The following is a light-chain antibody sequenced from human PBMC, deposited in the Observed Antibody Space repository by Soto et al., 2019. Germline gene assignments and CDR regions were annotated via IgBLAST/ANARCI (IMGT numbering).Light chain of an antibody. CDR3: CSYGGSYTWV. Sequence: QSALTQPASVSGSPGQSITISCTGTNNDVGGYNYVSWYQQHPGKAPTLMIFDVSQRPSGVPDRFSGSKSGNTASLTISGLQADDEADYYCCSYGGSYTWVFGGGTKLTVL. CDR1: NNDVGGYNY. J-gene: IGLJ3*02. V-gene: IGLV2-11*01. CDR2: DVS.